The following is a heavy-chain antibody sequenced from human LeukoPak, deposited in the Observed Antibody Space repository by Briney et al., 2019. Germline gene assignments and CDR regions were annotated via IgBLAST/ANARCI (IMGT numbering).Heavy chain of an antibody. CDR3: AKDRSSSRIDYYYYMDV. CDR1: GFTFSSYG. V-gene: IGHV3-30*02. CDR2: IRYDGSNK. D-gene: IGHD6-13*01. J-gene: IGHJ6*03. Sequence: GGSLRLSCAASGFTFSSYGMHWVRQAPGKGLEWVAFIRYDGSNKYYADSVKGRFTISRDNSKNTLYLQMNSLRAEDTAAYYCAKDRSSSRIDYYYYMDVWGKGTTVTISS.